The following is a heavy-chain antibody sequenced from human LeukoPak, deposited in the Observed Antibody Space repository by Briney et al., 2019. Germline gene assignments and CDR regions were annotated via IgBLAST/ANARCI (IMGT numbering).Heavy chain of an antibody. CDR2: ISGSGGST. CDR3: AKDYYYDSSGYSFDY. D-gene: IGHD3-22*01. Sequence: PGGSLRLSCAASGFTFSSYAMSWVSQAPGKGLEWVSAISGSGGSTYYADSVKGRFTISRDNSKNTLYLQMNSLRAEDTAVYYCAKDYYYDSSGYSFDYWGQGTLVTVSS. V-gene: IGHV3-23*01. J-gene: IGHJ4*02. CDR1: GFTFSSYA.